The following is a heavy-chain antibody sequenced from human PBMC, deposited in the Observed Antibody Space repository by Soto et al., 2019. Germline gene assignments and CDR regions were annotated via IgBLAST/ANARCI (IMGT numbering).Heavy chain of an antibody. Sequence: SETLSLTCTVSGGSISNYYGNWIRQSPGKGLEWIGYIYSSGSTHYNPSLQNRVTISIDTSKNQVSLKVNSVTAADTAVYYCARDHPHSYGVYYFDYWGQGTPVTVSS. CDR3: ARDHPHSYGVYYFDY. J-gene: IGHJ4*02. CDR1: GGSISNYY. CDR2: IYSSGST. D-gene: IGHD5-18*01. V-gene: IGHV4-59*01.